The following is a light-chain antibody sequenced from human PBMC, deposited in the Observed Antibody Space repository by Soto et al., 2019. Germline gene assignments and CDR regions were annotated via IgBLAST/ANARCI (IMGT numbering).Light chain of an antibody. CDR2: EVT. Sequence: QSALTQPPSASGSPGQSVAISCTGTSSDVGGYDYVSWYQQHPGKAPKLMIYEVTNRPSGVPDRFSGSKSGNTASLTVSGLQAEDEADYYCSSYGGNNNLLFGGGTKLTVL. CDR1: SSDVGGYDY. J-gene: IGLJ2*01. CDR3: SSYGGNNNLL. V-gene: IGLV2-8*01.